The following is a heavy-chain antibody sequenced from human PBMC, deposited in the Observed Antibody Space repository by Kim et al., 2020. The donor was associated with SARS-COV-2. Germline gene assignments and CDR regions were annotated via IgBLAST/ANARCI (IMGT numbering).Heavy chain of an antibody. J-gene: IGHJ4*02. V-gene: IGHV3-23*01. CDR2: ISGSGGST. CDR3: AKEPQNVDTAMVTPLDY. Sequence: GGSLRLSCAASGFTFSSYAMSWVRQAPGKGLEWVSAISGSGGSTYYADSVKGRFTISRDNSKNTLYLQMNSLRAEDTAVYYCAKEPQNVDTAMVTPLDYWGQGTLVTVSS. CDR1: GFTFSSYA. D-gene: IGHD5-18*01.